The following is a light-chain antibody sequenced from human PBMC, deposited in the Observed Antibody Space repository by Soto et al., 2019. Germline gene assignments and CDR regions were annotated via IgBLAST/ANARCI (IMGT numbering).Light chain of an antibody. CDR3: ISHTSDNPLV. Sequence: QSVLTQPASVSGSPGQSITISCTGTSSDVGGYNYVSWYQQHPGNAPKLMIYEVSNRPSGVSNRFSGSKSGNTASLTISGLQAEDEAHYYCISHTSDNPLVFGGGTKLTVL. CDR1: SSDVGGYNY. J-gene: IGLJ3*02. V-gene: IGLV2-14*01. CDR2: EVS.